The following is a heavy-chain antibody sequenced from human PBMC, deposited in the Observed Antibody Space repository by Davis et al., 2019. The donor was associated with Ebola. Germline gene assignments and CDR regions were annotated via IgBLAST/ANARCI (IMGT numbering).Heavy chain of an antibody. V-gene: IGHV3-7*01. CDR2: IKGDGTEK. D-gene: IGHD2-2*01. Sequence: PGGSLRLSCAASGFTFYTYWMSWVRQAPGKGLQWVANIKGDGTEKYYVDSVKGQFTISRDNAKNLLYLQMNSLRAEDTAVYYCARDPVVPAATSPYFDFWGQGILVTVSS. CDR1: GFTFYTYW. J-gene: IGHJ4*02. CDR3: ARDPVVPAATSPYFDF.